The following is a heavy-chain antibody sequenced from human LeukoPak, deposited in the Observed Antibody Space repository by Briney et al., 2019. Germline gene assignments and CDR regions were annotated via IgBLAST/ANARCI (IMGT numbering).Heavy chain of an antibody. CDR2: ISAYNGNT. Sequence: ASVKVSCKASGYTFTSYGISWVRQAPGQGLEWMGWISAYNGNTNYAQKLQGRVTMTTDTSTSTAYMEMRSLRSDATAVYYCARLVGYCSGGSCYHRGVFDYWGQGTLVTVSS. J-gene: IGHJ4*02. CDR3: ARLVGYCSGGSCYHRGVFDY. V-gene: IGHV1-18*01. D-gene: IGHD2-15*01. CDR1: GYTFTSYG.